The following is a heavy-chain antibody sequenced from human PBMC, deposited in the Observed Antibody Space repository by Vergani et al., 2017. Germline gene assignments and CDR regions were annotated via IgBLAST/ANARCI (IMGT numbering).Heavy chain of an antibody. D-gene: IGHD3-10*01. Sequence: QVQLVQSGAEVKKPGASVKVSCKASGYTFTSYDINWVRQATGQGLGWMGWMNPNSGNTGYAQKFQGRVTMTRNTSISTAYMALSSLRSEDTAVYYCARTSVIVRGQPKQRAFDIWGQGTMVTVSS. CDR3: ARTSVIVRGQPKQRAFDI. CDR2: MNPNSGNT. V-gene: IGHV1-8*01. J-gene: IGHJ3*02. CDR1: GYTFTSYD.